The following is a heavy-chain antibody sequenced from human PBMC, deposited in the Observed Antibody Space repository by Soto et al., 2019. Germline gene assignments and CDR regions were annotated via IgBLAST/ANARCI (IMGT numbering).Heavy chain of an antibody. J-gene: IGHJ4*02. CDR3: ARHGYSYGGGYFDY. V-gene: IGHV3-66*04. CDR2: IYSGGSA. Sequence: VSSNYMSWVRQAPGKGLEWVSVIYSGGSAYYADSMKGRFTISRDNSKNTLYLQMNSLRAEDTAVYYCARHGYSYGGGYFDYWGQGTLVTVSS. CDR1: VSSNY. D-gene: IGHD5-18*01.